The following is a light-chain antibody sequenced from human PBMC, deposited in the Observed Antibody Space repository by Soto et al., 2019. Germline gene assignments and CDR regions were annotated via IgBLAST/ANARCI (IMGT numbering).Light chain of an antibody. J-gene: IGKJ1*01. Sequence: DIQMTQSPSTLSGSVGDRVTITCRASQTISSWLAWYQQKPGKAPKLLIYAASSLQRGVPPRFSGSGSGTEFTLTITSLQPEDFATYHCQQYQSYPWTFGQGTKVDI. CDR3: QQYQSYPWT. CDR1: QTISSW. V-gene: IGKV1-5*01. CDR2: AAS.